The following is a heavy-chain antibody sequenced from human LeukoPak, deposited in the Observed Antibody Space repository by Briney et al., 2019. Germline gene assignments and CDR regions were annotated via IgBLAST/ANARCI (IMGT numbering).Heavy chain of an antibody. D-gene: IGHD2-2*01. CDR2: IYSGGGT. V-gene: IGHV3-66*01. J-gene: IGHJ6*03. CDR3: AKIPNCSSTSCTNYYYYYMDV. Sequence: PGGSLRLSCAASGFTVSSNYMTWVRQAPGKGLEWVSVIYSGGGTYYADSVKGSFTISRDNSKNTLYLQMDSLRAADTAVYYCAKIPNCSSTSCTNYYYYYMDVWGKGTTVTVS. CDR1: GFTVSSNY.